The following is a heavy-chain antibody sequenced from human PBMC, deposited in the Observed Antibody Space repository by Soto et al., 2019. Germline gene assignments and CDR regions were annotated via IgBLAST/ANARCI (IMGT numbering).Heavy chain of an antibody. D-gene: IGHD3-9*01. J-gene: IGHJ6*02. V-gene: IGHV1-69*13. CDR2: IIPIFGTA. CDR1: GGSFSSYA. CDR3: ATLSAINRNLYYYGMDV. Sequence: SVKVSCKASGGSFSSYAISWVRQAPGQGLEWMGGIIPIFGTANYAQKFQGRVTITADESTSTAYMELSSLRSEDTAVYYCATLSAINRNLYYYGMDVWGQGTTVTVSS.